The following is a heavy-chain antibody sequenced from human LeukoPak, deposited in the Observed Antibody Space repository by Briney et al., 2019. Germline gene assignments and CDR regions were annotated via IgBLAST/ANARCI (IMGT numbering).Heavy chain of an antibody. CDR1: GYTFTSYG. Sequence: ASVKVSCKASGYTFTSYGISWVRQAPGQGLEWMGWISAYNGNTNYAQKLQGRVTMTEDTSTDTAYMELSSLRSEDTAVYYCATGPIASYSSSWCGMDVWGQGTTVTVSS. V-gene: IGHV1-18*01. J-gene: IGHJ6*02. D-gene: IGHD6-13*01. CDR2: ISAYNGNT. CDR3: ATGPIASYSSSWCGMDV.